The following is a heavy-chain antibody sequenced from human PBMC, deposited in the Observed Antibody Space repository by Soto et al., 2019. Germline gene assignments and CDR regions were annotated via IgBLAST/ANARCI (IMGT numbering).Heavy chain of an antibody. CDR2: IYYSGST. D-gene: IGHD4-17*01. CDR1: GGSISSGGYY. Sequence: TLSLTCTVSGGSISSGGYYWSWIRQHPGKGLEWIGYIYYSGSTYYNPSLKSRVTISVDTSKNQFSLKLSSVTAADTAVYYCARGLHDYVPAGNYFDYWGQGTLVTVSS. CDR3: ARGLHDYVPAGNYFDY. J-gene: IGHJ4*02. V-gene: IGHV4-31*03.